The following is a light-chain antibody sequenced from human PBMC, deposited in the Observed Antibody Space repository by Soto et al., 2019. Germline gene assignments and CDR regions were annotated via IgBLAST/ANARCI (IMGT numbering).Light chain of an antibody. CDR1: QSVTNSC. V-gene: IGKV3-15*01. CDR3: QQYSSWPPT. J-gene: IGKJ4*01. CDR2: GVS. Sequence: EIVMTQSPATLSVSAGERATLSCRASQSVTNSCLAWYQQKPGQAPRLLMYGVSTRATGIPVRFSGSGSGTEFTLTISSLQSEDFAVHYCQQYSSWPPTFGGGTKVEIK.